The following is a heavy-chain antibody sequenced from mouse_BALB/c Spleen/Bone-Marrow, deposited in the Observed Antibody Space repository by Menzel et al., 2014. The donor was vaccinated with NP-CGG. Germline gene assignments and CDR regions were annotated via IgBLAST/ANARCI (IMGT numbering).Heavy chain of an antibody. D-gene: IGHD2-4*01. CDR3: TRVITTGSAWFAY. J-gene: IGHJ3*01. Sequence: VQLQQSGTALARPGASVKMSCKASGYTFXSYWMHWVKQRPGQGLEWIGAIYPGNSDTSYNQKFKGKAKLTAVTSTSTAYMELSSLTNEDSAVYYCTRVITTGSAWFAYWGQGTLVTVSA. CDR1: GYTFXSYW. V-gene: IGHV1-5*01. CDR2: IYPGNSDT.